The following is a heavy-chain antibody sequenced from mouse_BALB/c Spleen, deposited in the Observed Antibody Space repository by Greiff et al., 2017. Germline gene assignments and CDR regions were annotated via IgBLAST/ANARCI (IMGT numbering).Heavy chain of an antibody. CDR3: ARDGNYYGSSLAY. CDR2: IWAGGST. V-gene: IGHV2-9*02. Sequence: VKLQESGPGLVAPSQSLSITCTVSGFSLTSYGVHWVRQPPGKGLEWLGVIWAGGSTNYNSALMSRLSISKDNSKSQVFLKMNSLQTDDTAMYYCARDGNYYGSSLAYWGQGTLVTVSA. J-gene: IGHJ3*01. CDR1: GFSLTSYG. D-gene: IGHD1-1*01.